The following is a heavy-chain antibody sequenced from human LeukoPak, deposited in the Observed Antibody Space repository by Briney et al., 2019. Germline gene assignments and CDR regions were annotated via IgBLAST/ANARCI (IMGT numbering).Heavy chain of an antibody. D-gene: IGHD2-21*01. Sequence: GGSLRLSCAASGFTFSSYEMNWVRQAPGKGLEWVSYISSSGSTIYYADSVKGRFTISRDDAKNSLYLQMNSLRAEGTAVYYCARLAGGYYYYMDVWGKGTTVTVSS. J-gene: IGHJ6*03. CDR2: ISSSGSTI. V-gene: IGHV3-48*03. CDR3: ARLAGGYYYYMDV. CDR1: GFTFSSYE.